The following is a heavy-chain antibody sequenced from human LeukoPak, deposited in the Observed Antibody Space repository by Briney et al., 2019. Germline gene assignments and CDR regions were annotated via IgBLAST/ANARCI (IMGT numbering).Heavy chain of an antibody. V-gene: IGHV1-2*02. CDR3: ASLVVVPAATGDYFDY. CDR1: GGTFSSYA. CDR2: INPNSGGT. Sequence: ASVKVSCKASGGTFSSYAISWVRQAPGQGLEWMGWINPNSGGTNYAQKFQGRVTMTRDTSISTAYMELSRLRSDDTAVYYCASLVVVPAATGDYFDYWGQGTLVTVSS. D-gene: IGHD2-2*01. J-gene: IGHJ4*02.